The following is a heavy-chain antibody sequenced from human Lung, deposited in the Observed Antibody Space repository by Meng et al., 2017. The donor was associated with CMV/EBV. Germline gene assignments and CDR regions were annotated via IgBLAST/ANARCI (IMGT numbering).Heavy chain of an antibody. CDR3: ARVGWEHVADY. CDR1: GYSISSGYY. CDR2: IYHSGST. Sequence: SXTLSLTCTVSGYSISSGYYWGWIRQPPGKGLEWIGSIYHSGSTYYNPSLKSRVTISVDTSKNQFSLKLSSVTAADTAVYYCARVGWEHVADYWGQGTRVTGSS. V-gene: IGHV4-38-2*02. J-gene: IGHJ4*02. D-gene: IGHD1-26*01.